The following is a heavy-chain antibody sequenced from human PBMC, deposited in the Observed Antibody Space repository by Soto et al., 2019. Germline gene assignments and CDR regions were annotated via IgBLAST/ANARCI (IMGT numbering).Heavy chain of an antibody. CDR1: GASISSRGFY. D-gene: IGHD4-17*01. J-gene: IGHJ4*02. V-gene: IGHV4-31*03. Sequence: QVQLQESGPGLVKPSQTLSLTCPVSGASISSRGFYWTWIRPLPGKGLEWIGYISYSGSTNYSPSLQSRLNISIDTSDNHFSLKLTAVTAADTAVYYCARQSTVTGNYYFDSWGQGTLVTV. CDR2: ISYSGST. CDR3: ARQSTVTGNYYFDS.